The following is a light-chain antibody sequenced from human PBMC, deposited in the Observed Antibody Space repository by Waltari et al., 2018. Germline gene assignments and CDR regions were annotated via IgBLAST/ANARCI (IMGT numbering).Light chain of an antibody. CDR2: EGI. Sequence: QSALTQPAAVSGSPGQSITISCTGSSRDVGSFTAVSWYQQFPDKVPKLLIYEGIKRPSGVSDRFSGSKSGNMAFLTISGLQTEDEADYFCSSFAGGITHVLFGGGTKLTVL. J-gene: IGLJ3*02. CDR1: SRDVGSFTA. V-gene: IGLV2-23*01. CDR3: SSFAGGITHVL.